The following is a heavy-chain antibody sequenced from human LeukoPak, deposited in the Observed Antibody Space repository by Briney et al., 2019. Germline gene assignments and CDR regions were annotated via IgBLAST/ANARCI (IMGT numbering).Heavy chain of an antibody. V-gene: IGHV4-34*01. CDR1: GGSVSGYY. CDR2: ISHRGRT. D-gene: IGHD3-3*01. CDR3: ARVPLRFLEPFDY. J-gene: IGHJ4*02. Sequence: SETLSLTCAVYGGSVSGYYWSWIRQPPEKGLEWIGEISHRGRTHYTPSLQSRVTMSVDTSKNQFALNLNSVTAADTAVYYCARVPLRFLEPFDYWGQGILVTVST.